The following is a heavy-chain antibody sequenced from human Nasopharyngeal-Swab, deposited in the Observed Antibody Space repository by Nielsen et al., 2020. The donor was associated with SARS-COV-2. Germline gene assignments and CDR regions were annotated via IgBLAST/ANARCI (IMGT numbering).Heavy chain of an antibody. Sequence: SETLSLTCTVSGGSISSYYWSWIRQPPGKGLEWIGYIYYSGSTNYNPSLKSRVTVSVDTSKNQFSLKLSSVTAADTAVYYCARGSNYYDTMQSRLVGYFDYWGQGTLVTVSS. V-gene: IGHV4-59*12. J-gene: IGHJ4*02. CDR1: GGSISSYY. CDR3: ARGSNYYDTMQSRLVGYFDY. D-gene: IGHD3-22*01. CDR2: IYYSGST.